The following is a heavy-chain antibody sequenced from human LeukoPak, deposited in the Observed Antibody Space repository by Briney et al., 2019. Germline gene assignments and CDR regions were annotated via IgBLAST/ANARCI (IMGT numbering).Heavy chain of an antibody. Sequence: SETLSLTCTVSGGSISSSSYYWGWIRQPPGKGLEWIGSIYYSGGTYYNPSLKSRVTISVDTSKNQFSLKLSSVTAADTAVYYCARSPETWMAAAGVGGFDPWGKGTLVTVSS. CDR3: ARSPETWMAAAGVGGFDP. CDR1: GGSISSSSYY. J-gene: IGHJ5*02. D-gene: IGHD6-13*01. V-gene: IGHV4-39*07. CDR2: IYYSGGT.